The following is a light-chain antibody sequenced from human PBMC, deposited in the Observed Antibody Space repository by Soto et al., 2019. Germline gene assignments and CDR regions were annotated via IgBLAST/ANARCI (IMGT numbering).Light chain of an antibody. Sequence: QSVLTQPPSASGTPGQRVTISCSGSSSNIGSNSVNWYQHLPGTAPKLLIYGSDQRPSGVPDRFSGSKSGTSVSLAISGLQSEDEDDYYCAAWDDSLNAVMFGGGTKVTVL. CDR1: SSNIGSNS. J-gene: IGLJ3*02. CDR3: AAWDDSLNAVM. V-gene: IGLV1-44*01. CDR2: GSD.